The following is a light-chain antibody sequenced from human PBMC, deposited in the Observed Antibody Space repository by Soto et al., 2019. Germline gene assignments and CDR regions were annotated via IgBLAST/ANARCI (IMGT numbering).Light chain of an antibody. CDR3: QSYDSTLSARYV. V-gene: IGLV1-40*01. CDR1: SSNIGAGYD. Sequence: QSVLTQPPSVSRAPGQRVTISCTGSSSNIGAGYDVHWYQQRPGTAPKLLIFGNINRPSGVPDRFSGSKSGTSASLAITGLQAEDEGDNYCQSYDSTLSARYVFGTGTKLTVL. CDR2: GNI. J-gene: IGLJ1*01.